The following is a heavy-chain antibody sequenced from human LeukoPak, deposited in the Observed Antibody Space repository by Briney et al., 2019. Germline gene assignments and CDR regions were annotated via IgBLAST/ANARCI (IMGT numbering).Heavy chain of an antibody. V-gene: IGHV1-69*04. CDR3: ASGRGRLTYYYYYGMDV. CDR1: GGTFSSYA. CDR2: IIPILGIA. Sequence: SVKVSCKASGGTFSSYAISWVRQAPGQGLEWMGRIIPILGIANYAQKFQGRVTITADKSTSTAYMELSSLRSEDTAVHYCASGRGRLTYYYYYGMDVWGQGTTVTVSS. D-gene: IGHD4/OR15-4a*01. J-gene: IGHJ6*02.